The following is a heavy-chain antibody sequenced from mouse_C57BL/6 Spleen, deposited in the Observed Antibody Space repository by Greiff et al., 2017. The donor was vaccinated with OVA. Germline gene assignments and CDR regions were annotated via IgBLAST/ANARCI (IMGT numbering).Heavy chain of an antibody. V-gene: IGHV1-55*01. CDR1: GYTFTSYW. D-gene: IGHD2-5*01. J-gene: IGHJ2*01. CDR3: ARLENYSNSFDY. CDR2: IYPGSGST. Sequence: QVQLQQPGAELVKPGASVKMSCKASGYTFTSYWITWVKQRPGQGLEWIGDIYPGSGSTTYNEKFKSKATLTVDTSSSTAYMQLSSLTSEDSAVYYCARLENYSNSFDYWGQGTTLTVSS.